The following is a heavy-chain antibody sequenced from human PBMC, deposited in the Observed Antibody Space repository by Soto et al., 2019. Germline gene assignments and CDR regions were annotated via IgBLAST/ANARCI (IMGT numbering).Heavy chain of an antibody. V-gene: IGHV3-23*01. CDR3: ASRSSGWYFDY. J-gene: IGHJ4*02. Sequence: PGGSLRLSCAASGFTFSSYAMNWVRQGPGKGLEWVSVISGSGGSTYYADSAKGRFTISRDNSKNTLYLQMNSLRAEDTAVYYCASRSSGWYFDYWGQGTLVTVSS. D-gene: IGHD6-19*01. CDR2: ISGSGGST. CDR1: GFTFSSYA.